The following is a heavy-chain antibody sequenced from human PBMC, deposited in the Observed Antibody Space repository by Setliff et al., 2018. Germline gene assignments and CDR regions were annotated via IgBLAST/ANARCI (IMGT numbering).Heavy chain of an antibody. CDR2: IHYSGST. CDR3: AMWQLGWFDP. J-gene: IGHJ5*02. CDR1: GGFISSRSYY. D-gene: IGHD1-26*01. V-gene: IGHV4-39*07. Sequence: SETLSLTCTVSGGFISSRSYYWGWIRQPPGKGLEWIGSIHYSGSTYYNPSLKSRVTISVDTSKNQFSLKLSSVTAADTAVYYCAMWQLGWFDPWGQGTLVTVSS.